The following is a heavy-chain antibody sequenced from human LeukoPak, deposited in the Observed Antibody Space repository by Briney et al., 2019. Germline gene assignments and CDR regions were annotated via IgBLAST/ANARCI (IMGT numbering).Heavy chain of an antibody. CDR2: IKQDGSEK. V-gene: IGHV3-7*01. CDR3: ASRHDYGDYVGYAFDI. J-gene: IGHJ3*02. Sequence: GGSLRLSCAASGFTFSSYWMSWVRQAPGKGLEWVANIKQDGSEKYYVDSVKGRFTISRDNAKNSLYLQMNSLRAEDTAVYYCASRHDYGDYVGYAFDIWGQGTMVTVSS. CDR1: GFTFSSYW. D-gene: IGHD4-17*01.